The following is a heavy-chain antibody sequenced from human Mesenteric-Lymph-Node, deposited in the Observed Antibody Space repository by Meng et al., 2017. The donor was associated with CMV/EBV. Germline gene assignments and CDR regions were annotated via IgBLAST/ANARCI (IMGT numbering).Heavy chain of an antibody. CDR3: AREDCSGSPCGGAFDI. D-gene: IGHD2-15*01. J-gene: IGHJ3*02. Sequence: SETLSLTCTVSGGSISSSSYYWGWIRQPPGKGLEWIASIYYSGSTYYSPSLKSRVTISVDTSKNQFSLKLSSVTAADTAVYYCAREDCSGSPCGGAFDIWGQGTMVTVSS. CDR1: GGSISSSSYY. V-gene: IGHV4-39*07. CDR2: IYYSGST.